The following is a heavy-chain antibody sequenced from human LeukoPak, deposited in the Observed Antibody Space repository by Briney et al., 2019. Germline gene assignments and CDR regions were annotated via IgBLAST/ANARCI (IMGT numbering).Heavy chain of an antibody. J-gene: IGHJ6*04. D-gene: IGHD5-12*01. CDR1: DGSVSSADFY. V-gene: IGHV4-31*03. CDR2: IHHSGRT. Sequence: PSETLSLTCSVSDGSVSSADFYWSWIRQHPGKGLEWIGHIHHSGRTYYNPSLKSRVAISLDTSKNQFSLKLGSVTAADTAVYYCARDRYSGYDWDFYYYGMDVWGKGTTVTVSS. CDR3: ARDRYSGYDWDFYYYGMDV.